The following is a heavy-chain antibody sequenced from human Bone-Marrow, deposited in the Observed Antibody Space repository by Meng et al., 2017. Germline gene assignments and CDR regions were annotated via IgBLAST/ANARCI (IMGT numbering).Heavy chain of an antibody. CDR3: ATLDIGSGYTDMDG. CDR2: MNPNNGNT. CDR1: GYTFTTYD. Sequence: SVKVSCMASGYTFTTYDINRVRQATGQGLEGTGWMNPNNGNTAYAQKFQGRVTMTRNTSISTAYMELSSLRSEDTAVDYWATLDIGSGYTDMDGWGQGTTVTVSS. J-gene: IGHJ6*02. D-gene: IGHD3-3*01. V-gene: IGHV1-8*01.